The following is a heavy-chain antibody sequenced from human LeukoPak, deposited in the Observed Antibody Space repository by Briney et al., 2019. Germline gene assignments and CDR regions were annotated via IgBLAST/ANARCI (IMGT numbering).Heavy chain of an antibody. D-gene: IGHD6-13*01. Sequence: GASAKVSCKASGYTFTSYYMHWVRQAPGRGLEWMGIINPSGGSTSYAQKFQGRVTMTRDTSTSTVYMELGSLRSEDTAVYYCASSRGIAAAGIFDYWGQGTLVTVSS. CDR3: ASSRGIAAAGIFDY. CDR2: INPSGGST. CDR1: GYTFTSYY. J-gene: IGHJ4*02. V-gene: IGHV1-46*01.